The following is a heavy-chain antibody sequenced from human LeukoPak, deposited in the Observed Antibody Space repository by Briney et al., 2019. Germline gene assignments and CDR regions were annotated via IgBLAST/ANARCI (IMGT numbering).Heavy chain of an antibody. Sequence: GGSLRLSCAASGFTFSSYWMNWARQAPGKGLEWVASINHNGNVNYYVDSVKGRFTISRDNAKNSLYLQISNLRAEDTAVYFCGRGGGLDVWGQGATVTVSS. J-gene: IGHJ6*02. CDR2: INHNGNVN. CDR3: GRGGGLDV. D-gene: IGHD3-16*01. CDR1: GFTFSSYW. V-gene: IGHV3-7*03.